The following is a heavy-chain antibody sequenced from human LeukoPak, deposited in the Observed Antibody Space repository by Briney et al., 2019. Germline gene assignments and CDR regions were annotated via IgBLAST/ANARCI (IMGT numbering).Heavy chain of an antibody. V-gene: IGHV1-3*03. J-gene: IGHJ4*02. CDR1: GYTFTNYA. D-gene: IGHD5-24*01. Sequence: GASVKVSCKASGYTFTNYAMHWVRQAPGQTIERLAWINPANGYTRYSQQFQDRVTVTSDTSATTAHMELSSLRSEDKAIYYCAIRDGHTDHWGQGTLVTVSS. CDR3: AIRDGHTDH. CDR2: INPANGYT.